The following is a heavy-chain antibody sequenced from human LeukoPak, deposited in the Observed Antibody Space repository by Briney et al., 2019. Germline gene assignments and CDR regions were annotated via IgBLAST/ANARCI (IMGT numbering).Heavy chain of an antibody. CDR1: GYSISSGYY. J-gene: IGHJ3*02. D-gene: IGHD3-3*01. V-gene: IGHV4-38-2*01. Sequence: SETLSLTCAVSGYSISSGYYWGWIRQPPGKGLEWIGSIYHSGSTYYNPSLKSRVTISVDTYKKQFSLKLSSVTAADTAVYYCARWDSGEWFHDAFDIWGQGTMVTVSS. CDR2: IYHSGST. CDR3: ARWDSGEWFHDAFDI.